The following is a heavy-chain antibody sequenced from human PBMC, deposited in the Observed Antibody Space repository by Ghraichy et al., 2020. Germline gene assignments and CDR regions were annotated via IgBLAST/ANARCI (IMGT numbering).Heavy chain of an antibody. CDR3: SRQRTGGMDY. J-gene: IGHJ4*02. CDR1: GDSVSSNSSA. CDR2: TYYRSKWYN. D-gene: IGHD3-16*01. V-gene: IGHV6-1*01. Sequence: SQTLSLTCIISGDSVSSNSSAWNWIRQSPSRGLEWLGRTYYRSKWYNDYAVSVKSRITVNPYTSKNHFSLKLNSVTPADTAVYYCSRQRTGGMDYWGQGTLVTVSS.